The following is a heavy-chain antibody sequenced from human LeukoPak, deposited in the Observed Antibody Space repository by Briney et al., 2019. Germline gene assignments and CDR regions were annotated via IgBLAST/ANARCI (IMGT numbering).Heavy chain of an antibody. J-gene: IGHJ5*02. V-gene: IGHV3-7*05. D-gene: IGHD6-19*01. CDR3: ARHPGYSSGA. CDR1: GFTFSRFW. Sequence: PGGSLRLSCVDSGFTFSRFWMIWVRQAPGKGLEWVASIKQDGSEKYYVDSVKGRFTISRDNAKNSLYLQMNSLRAEDTAVYYCARHPGYSSGAWGQGTLVTVSS. CDR2: IKQDGSEK.